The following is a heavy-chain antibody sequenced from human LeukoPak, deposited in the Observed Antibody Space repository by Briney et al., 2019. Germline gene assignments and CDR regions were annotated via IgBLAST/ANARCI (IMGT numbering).Heavy chain of an antibody. Sequence: SETLSLACTVSGGSISSGGYYWSWIRQHPGKGLEWIGSIYYSGSTNYNPSLQGRVTISLDTSRNQFSLKLSSVTAADTAVYYCASGDNDPLFDYWGQGTLVTVSS. CDR1: GGSISSGGYY. D-gene: IGHD1-1*01. CDR2: IYYSGST. V-gene: IGHV4-31*03. CDR3: ASGDNDPLFDY. J-gene: IGHJ4*02.